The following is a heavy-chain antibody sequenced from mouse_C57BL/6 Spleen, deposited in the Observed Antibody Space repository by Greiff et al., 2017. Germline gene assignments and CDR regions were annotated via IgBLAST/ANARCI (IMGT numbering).Heavy chain of an antibody. V-gene: IGHV1-39*01. CDR3: AREIYYDSFYAMDY. Sequence: EVQLQQSGPELVKPGASVKISCKASGYSFPDYNMTWVKKSNGKSLEWIGVINPNYGTTSYNQKFKGKSTLTVDQSSSTAYMQLNSLTSEDSAVYYCAREIYYDSFYAMDYWGQGTSVTVSS. D-gene: IGHD2-4*01. J-gene: IGHJ4*01. CDR1: GYSFPDYN. CDR2: INPNYGTT.